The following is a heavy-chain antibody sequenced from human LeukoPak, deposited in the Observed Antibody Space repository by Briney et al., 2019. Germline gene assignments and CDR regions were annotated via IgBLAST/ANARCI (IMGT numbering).Heavy chain of an antibody. CDR3: ARGGKPWLGYY. V-gene: IGHV3-30*04. D-gene: IGHD6-19*01. CDR2: ISYDGSNK. CDR1: GFTFSSYA. J-gene: IGHJ4*02. Sequence: PGRSLRLSCAASGFTFSSYAMHWVRQAPGKGLEWVAVISYDGSNKYYADSVKGRFTISRDNSKNTLYLQMNCLRAEDTAVYYCARGGKPWLGYYWGQGTLVTVSS.